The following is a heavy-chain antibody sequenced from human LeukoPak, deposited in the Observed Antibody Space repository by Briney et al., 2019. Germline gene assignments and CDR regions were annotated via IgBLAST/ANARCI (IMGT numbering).Heavy chain of an antibody. CDR1: GGSISSSY. CDR2: IYASGSP. D-gene: IGHD7-27*01. J-gene: IGHJ4*02. V-gene: IGHV4-4*07. Sequence: PSETLSLNCTVSGGSISSSYWSWIRQPAGKGLEWIGRIYASGSPNYNPSLESRVTMSVDTSKNQFSLRVNSVTAADTAVYYCARGSLGNLDYWGQGTLVTVSS. CDR3: ARGSLGNLDY.